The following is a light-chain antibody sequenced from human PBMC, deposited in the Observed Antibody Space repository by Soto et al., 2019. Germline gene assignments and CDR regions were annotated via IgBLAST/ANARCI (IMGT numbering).Light chain of an antibody. V-gene: IGLV1-51*01. CDR3: GTWDSSLNAYV. CDR1: SSNIANNY. J-gene: IGLJ7*01. CDR2: DTS. Sequence: QSVLTQPPSVSAAPGQRVTISCSGSSSNIANNYVSWFQQVPGTAPKLLIYDTSQRLSGIPDRFSGSKSGTSATLGITGLQTGDEADYYCGTWDSSLNAYVFGSGTQLTVL.